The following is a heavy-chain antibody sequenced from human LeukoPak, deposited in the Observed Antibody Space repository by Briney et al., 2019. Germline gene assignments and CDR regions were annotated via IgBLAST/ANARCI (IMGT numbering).Heavy chain of an antibody. CDR3: ARQGTGLDY. Sequence: PGGSLRLSCKLSGFTVSSNYMSWVRQAPGKGLEWVSIIHSVGDTFHADSVKGRFTLSRDNSNNMVYLQMNSLTVEDTAVYYCARQGTGLDYWGQGTLVTVSS. CDR1: GFTVSSNY. CDR2: IHSVGDT. D-gene: IGHD1-1*01. J-gene: IGHJ4*02. V-gene: IGHV3-53*01.